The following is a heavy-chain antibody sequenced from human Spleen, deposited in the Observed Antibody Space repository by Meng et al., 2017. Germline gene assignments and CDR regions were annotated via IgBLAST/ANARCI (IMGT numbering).Heavy chain of an antibody. D-gene: IGHD4-17*01. CDR2: IIPIFGTA. V-gene: IGHV1-69*05. CDR1: GGTFSSYA. CDR3: ARAAVTTTYYYYGMDV. Sequence: SAMVFCKASGGTFSSYAISWLRQAPGQGLEWMGGIIPIFGTANYAQKSQGRVTITTDESTSTAYMELSSLRSEDTAVYYCARAAVTTTYYYYGMDVWGQGTTVTVSS. J-gene: IGHJ6*02.